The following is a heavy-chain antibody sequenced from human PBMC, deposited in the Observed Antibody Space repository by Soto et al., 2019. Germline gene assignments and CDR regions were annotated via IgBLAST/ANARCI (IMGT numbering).Heavy chain of an antibody. CDR1: GGTFSSYA. CDR2: IIPNFGAA. J-gene: IGHJ3*02. V-gene: IGHV1-69*13. CDR3: ARDLEDYEAFDI. D-gene: IGHD4-17*01. Sequence: SVKVSCKASGGTFSSYAINWVRQAPGQGLEWMGGIIPNFGAADYAQKFQGRVTITADESTSTAYMGLSSLRSEDTAVYYCARDLEDYEAFDIWGQGTMVTVSS.